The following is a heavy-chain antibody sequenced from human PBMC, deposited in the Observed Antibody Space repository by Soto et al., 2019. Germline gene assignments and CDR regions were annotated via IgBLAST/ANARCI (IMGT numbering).Heavy chain of an antibody. Sequence: PGGALRLSCAASGFTFSSYIMNWVRQSPGKGLEWVSSISSSSSYIYYADSVKGRFTISRDNAKNSLYLQMNSLRAEDTAVYYCAREPGYCSSTSCYTGFDYWGQGTLVTVS. D-gene: IGHD2-2*02. J-gene: IGHJ4*02. CDR3: AREPGYCSSTSCYTGFDY. V-gene: IGHV3-21*01. CDR1: GFTFSSYI. CDR2: ISSSSSYI.